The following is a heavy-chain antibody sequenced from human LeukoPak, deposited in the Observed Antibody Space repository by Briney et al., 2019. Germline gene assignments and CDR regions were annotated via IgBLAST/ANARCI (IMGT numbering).Heavy chain of an antibody. CDR2: IIPIFGTA. Sequence: GSSVKVSCKASGGTFSSYAISWVRQAPGQGLEWMGGIIPIFGTANYAQKFQGRVTITADESTSTAYMELSSLRSEDTAAYYCARAFRGGGRDDDAFNIWGQGTMVTVSS. V-gene: IGHV1-69*01. CDR3: ARAFRGGGRDDDAFNI. J-gene: IGHJ3*02. CDR1: GGTFSSYA. D-gene: IGHD2-15*01.